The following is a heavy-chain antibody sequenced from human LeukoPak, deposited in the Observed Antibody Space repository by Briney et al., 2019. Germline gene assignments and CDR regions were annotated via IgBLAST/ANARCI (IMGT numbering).Heavy chain of an antibody. V-gene: IGHV4-38-2*02. CDR2: IYHTGSA. J-gene: IGHJ5*02. CDR1: GYSISSGYQ. D-gene: IGHD2-2*01. Sequence: SETLSLNCVVSGYSISSGYQWAWIRQSPGKGLEWIGSIYHTGSAHYNPSLQSRVTISVDTSNNQFSLRLNSVTAADTAVYYCARDPRWLTPDCTSTSCYENYFDPWGQGTLVTVSS. CDR3: ARDPRWLTPDCTSTSCYENYFDP.